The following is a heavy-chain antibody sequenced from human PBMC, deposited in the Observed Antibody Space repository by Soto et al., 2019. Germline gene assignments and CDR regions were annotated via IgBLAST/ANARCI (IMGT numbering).Heavy chain of an antibody. Sequence: QVQLVESGGGVVQPGRSLRLSCAASGFTFSSYGMHWVRQAPGKGLEWVAVISYDGSNKYYADSVKGRFTISRDNSENTLYLQMNSLRAEDTAVYYCAAPTGFSFHPNYCDYWGQGTLVTVSS. J-gene: IGHJ4*02. D-gene: IGHD3-16*02. CDR3: AAPTGFSFHPNYCDY. CDR1: GFTFSSYG. V-gene: IGHV3-30*03. CDR2: ISYDGSNK.